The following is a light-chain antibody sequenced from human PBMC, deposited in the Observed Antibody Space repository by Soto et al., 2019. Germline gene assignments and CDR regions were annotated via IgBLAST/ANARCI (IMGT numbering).Light chain of an antibody. V-gene: IGKV3-20*01. J-gene: IGKJ4*01. CDR3: QQYGYLVT. Sequence: EHVLTPSPGTPSLSPRERANLSCRASQSVTSNYLAWYQQKPGQAHRLLIYGASSRATGIPDRFSGSGSGTDFTLTISRLEPEDFAMYYCQQYGYLVTFGGGTKVDIK. CDR1: QSVTSNY. CDR2: GAS.